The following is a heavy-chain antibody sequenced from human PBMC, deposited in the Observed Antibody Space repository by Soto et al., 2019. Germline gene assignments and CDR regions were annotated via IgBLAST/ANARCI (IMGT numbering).Heavy chain of an antibody. Sequence: SQTLSLTYTVAEGTSRGNGWSRIRQPPGKGLEWIGYMYNTGSTVYNPSFKSRVTISVDTSKNQFSLKLNSVTAADTAVYYCARDLWGYCGTDCYPLDVWGQGTTVTVSS. CDR1: EGTSRGNG. D-gene: IGHD2-21*02. CDR3: ARDLWGYCGTDCYPLDV. V-gene: IGHV4-59*01. CDR2: MYNTGST. J-gene: IGHJ6*02.